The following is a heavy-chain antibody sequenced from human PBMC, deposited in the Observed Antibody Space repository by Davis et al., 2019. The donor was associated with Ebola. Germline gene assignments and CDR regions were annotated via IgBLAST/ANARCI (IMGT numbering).Heavy chain of an antibody. Sequence: SETLSLTCTVSGGSISSSSYYWGWIRQPPGKGLEWIGSIYYSGSTYYNPSLKSRVTISVDTSKNQFSLKLSSVTAADTAVYYCARQYRYFYDSSGYYSGYAFDIWGQGTMGTVSS. V-gene: IGHV4-39*01. CDR3: ARQYRYFYDSSGYYSGYAFDI. J-gene: IGHJ3*02. D-gene: IGHD3-22*01. CDR2: IYYSGST. CDR1: GGSISSSSYY.